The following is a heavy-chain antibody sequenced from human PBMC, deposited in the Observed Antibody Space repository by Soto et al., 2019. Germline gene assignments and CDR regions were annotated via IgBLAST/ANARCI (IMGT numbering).Heavy chain of an antibody. Sequence: EVQVVESGGGLVKPGGSLRLSCVFSGFTFSTYTMNWVRQPPGKGLEWVSSINGRINYVYYADSVKGRLTTSRDNAKTSLYLQMNRLRAEDTAIYYCAREDGVVGSSSAFDHWGLGTLVTVSS. CDR3: AREDGVVGSSSAFDH. V-gene: IGHV3-21*01. D-gene: IGHD1-26*01. CDR2: INGRINYV. J-gene: IGHJ4*02. CDR1: GFTFSTYT.